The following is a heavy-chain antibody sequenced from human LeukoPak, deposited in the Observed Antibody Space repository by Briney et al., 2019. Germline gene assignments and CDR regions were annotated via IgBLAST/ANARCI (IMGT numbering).Heavy chain of an antibody. CDR2: ISYDGSNK. CDR1: GFTFSSYT. V-gene: IGHV3-30-3*01. Sequence: GGSLRLSCAASGFTFSSYTMHWVRQAPGKGLEWVAVISYDGSNKYYADSVKGRFTISRDNSKNTLYLQMNSLRAEDTAVYYCARGDDYGDYWGQGTLVTVSS. J-gene: IGHJ4*02. CDR3: ARGDDYGDY.